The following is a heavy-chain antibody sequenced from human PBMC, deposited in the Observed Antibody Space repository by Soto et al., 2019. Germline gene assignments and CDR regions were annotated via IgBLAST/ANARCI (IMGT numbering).Heavy chain of an antibody. J-gene: IGHJ4*02. Sequence: SETLSLTCTVSGASISSTNYCWDWIRQPPGKGLEWIASIYYTGSTYYNPSLKSRVTISVDTSKNQFSLRLNSVTAADTAIYYCARLAEGDYVDYWGQGTLVTVSS. CDR3: ARLAEGDYVDY. V-gene: IGHV4-39*01. CDR2: IYYTGST. CDR1: GASISSTNYC.